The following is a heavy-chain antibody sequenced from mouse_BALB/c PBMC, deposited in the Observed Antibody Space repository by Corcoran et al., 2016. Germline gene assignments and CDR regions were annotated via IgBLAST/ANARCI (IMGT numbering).Heavy chain of an antibody. CDR1: GFNIKDTY. CDR2: IDPENGNT. D-gene: IGHD2-1*01. J-gene: IGHJ2*01. Sequence: EVQLQQSGAELVKPGASVKMSCTASGFNIKDTYMHWVKQRPAQGLEWIGRIDPENGNTKYDPKFQGKATITADKSSNTAYLQLSSLTSEDTAGYYCSREGYGNYVDLDYWGQGTTLTVSS. V-gene: IGHV14-3*02. CDR3: SREGYGNYVDLDY.